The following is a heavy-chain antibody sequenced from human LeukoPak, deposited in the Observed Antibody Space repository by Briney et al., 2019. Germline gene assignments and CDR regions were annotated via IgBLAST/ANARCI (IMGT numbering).Heavy chain of an antibody. CDR1: GYTFTSYD. CDR2: MNPNSGNT. J-gene: IGHJ4*02. Sequence: APVKVSCKASGYTFTSYDINWVRQATGQGLEWMGWMNPNSGNTGYAQKFQGRVTMTRNTSISTAYMELSSLRSEDTAVYYCARRNLRGRYFDYWGQGTLVTVSS. D-gene: IGHD3-16*01. V-gene: IGHV1-8*01. CDR3: ARRNLRGRYFDY.